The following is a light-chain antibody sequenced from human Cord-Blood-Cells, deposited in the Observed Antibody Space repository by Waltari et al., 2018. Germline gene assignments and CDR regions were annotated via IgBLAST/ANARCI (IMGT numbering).Light chain of an antibody. V-gene: IGKV3-15*01. J-gene: IGKJ4*01. Sequence: EMVMTQSPATLSVSPGERATLSCRASQSVSSNLAWYQQKPGQAPRLLLYGASTRATGIPARFSGSGSGTEFTLTISSLQSEDFAVYYCQQYNNWPLTFGGGTKVEIK. CDR2: GAS. CDR3: QQYNNWPLT. CDR1: QSVSSN.